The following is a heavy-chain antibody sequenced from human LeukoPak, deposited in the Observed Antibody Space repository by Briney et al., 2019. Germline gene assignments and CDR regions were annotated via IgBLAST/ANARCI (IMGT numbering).Heavy chain of an antibody. D-gene: IGHD5-18*01. Sequence: KTSETLSLTCAVYGGSFSGYYWSWIRQPPGKGLEWIGEINHSGSTNYNPSLKSRVTISGDTSKNQFSLKLSSVTAADTAVYYCAREKVKTAMVTSPRKYYYYMDVWGKGTTVTVSS. CDR3: AREKVKTAMVTSPRKYYYYMDV. CDR1: GGSFSGYY. CDR2: INHSGST. J-gene: IGHJ6*03. V-gene: IGHV4-34*01.